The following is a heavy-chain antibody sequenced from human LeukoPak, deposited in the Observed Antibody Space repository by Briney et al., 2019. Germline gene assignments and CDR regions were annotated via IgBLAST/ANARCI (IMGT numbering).Heavy chain of an antibody. CDR3: ARVIGDNNWFDP. CDR1: GGSISSYY. V-gene: IGHV4-59*01. D-gene: IGHD3-10*01. CDR2: IYYSGST. Sequence: PSETLSLTCTVSGGSISSYYWSWIRQPLGKGLEWIGYIYYSGSTNYNPSLKSRVTISVDTSKNQFSLKLSSVTAADTAVYYCARVIGDNNWFDPWGQGTLVTVSS. J-gene: IGHJ5*02.